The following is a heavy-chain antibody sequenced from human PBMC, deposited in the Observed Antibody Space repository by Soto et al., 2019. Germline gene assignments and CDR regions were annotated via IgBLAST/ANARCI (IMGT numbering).Heavy chain of an antibody. Sequence: GASVKVSCKVSGYTLTELSMHLVRRAPGKGLEWMGGFDPEDGETIYAQKFQGRVTMTEDTSTDTAYMELSSLRSEDTAVYYCATSKNSSSSPLYYYYGMDVWGQGTTVTVSS. D-gene: IGHD6-6*01. CDR2: FDPEDGET. CDR1: GYTLTELS. CDR3: ATSKNSSSSPLYYYYGMDV. J-gene: IGHJ6*01. V-gene: IGHV1-24*01.